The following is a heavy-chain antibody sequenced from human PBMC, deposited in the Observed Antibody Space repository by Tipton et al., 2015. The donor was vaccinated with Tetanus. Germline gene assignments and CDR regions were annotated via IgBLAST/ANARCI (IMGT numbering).Heavy chain of an antibody. CDR1: GGSFSGYY. D-gene: IGHD1-14*01. CDR3: ARGRTSLDAFDI. J-gene: IGHJ3*02. Sequence: TLSLTCAVYGGSFSGYYWSWIRQPPRKGLEWIGEINHSGSTNYNPSLKSRVTISVDTSKNHFSLKLSSVTAADTAVYYCARGRTSLDAFDIWGQGTMVPVSS. V-gene: IGHV4-34*01. CDR2: INHSGST.